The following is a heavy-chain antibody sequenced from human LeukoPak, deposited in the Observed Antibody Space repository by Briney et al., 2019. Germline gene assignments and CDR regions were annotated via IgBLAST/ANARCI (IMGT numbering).Heavy chain of an antibody. CDR1: GGSISNYY. J-gene: IGHJ4*02. V-gene: IGHV4-59*01. CDR3: ARATWLPVGLYYYDSSGYYYYFDS. Sequence: SETLSLTCTVSGGSISNYYWNWIRQPPGKGLEWIGYIFYSGSTNYNPSLKTRVTISVDTSKNQFSLRLSSVTAADTAVYYCARATWLPVGLYYYDSSGYYYYFDSWGQGTLVTVSS. CDR2: IFYSGST. D-gene: IGHD3-22*01.